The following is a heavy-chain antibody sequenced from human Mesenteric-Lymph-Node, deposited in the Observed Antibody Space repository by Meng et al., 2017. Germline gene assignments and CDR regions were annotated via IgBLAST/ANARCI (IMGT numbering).Heavy chain of an antibody. V-gene: IGHV1-69*06. CDR2: IIPIFGTA. CDR3: ASMIIGYCSGGSCRFPYYYGMDV. J-gene: IGHJ6*02. D-gene: IGHD2-15*01. Sequence: SVKVSCKASGGTFSSYAISWVRQAPGQGLEWMGGIIPIFGTANYAQKFQGRVTITADKSTSTAYMELSSLRSEDTAVYYCASMIIGYCSGGSCRFPYYYGMDVWGQGTTVTVSS. CDR1: GGTFSSYA.